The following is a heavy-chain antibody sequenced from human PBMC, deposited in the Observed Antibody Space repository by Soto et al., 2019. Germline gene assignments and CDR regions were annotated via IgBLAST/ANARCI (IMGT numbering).Heavy chain of an antibody. CDR2: TYYRSKWYN. CDR3: AREYCSSTNYFPSTAFDI. V-gene: IGHV6-1*01. CDR1: GDSVSSNSAA. J-gene: IGHJ3*02. D-gene: IGHD2-2*01. Sequence: SQTLSLTCAISGDSVSSNSAAWNWIRQSPSRGLEWLGRTYYRSKWYNDYAVSVKSRITINPDTSKNQFSLQLNSVTPEDTAAYYCAREYCSSTNYFPSTAFDIWGHAKVVTVS.